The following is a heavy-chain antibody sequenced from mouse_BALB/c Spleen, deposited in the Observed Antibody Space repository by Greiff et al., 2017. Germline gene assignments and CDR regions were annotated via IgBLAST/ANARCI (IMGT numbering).Heavy chain of an antibody. V-gene: IGHV1-69*02. Sequence: QVQLQQPGAELVKPGASVKLSCKASGYTFTSYWMHWVKQRPGQGLEWIGEIDPSDSYTNYNQKFKGKATLTVDTSSSTAYMQLSSLTSEDSAVYCCARKAVYSDWFAYWGQGTLVTVSA. J-gene: IGHJ3*01. D-gene: IGHD2-4*01. CDR2: IDPSDSYT. CDR1: GYTFTSYW. CDR3: ARKAVYSDWFAY.